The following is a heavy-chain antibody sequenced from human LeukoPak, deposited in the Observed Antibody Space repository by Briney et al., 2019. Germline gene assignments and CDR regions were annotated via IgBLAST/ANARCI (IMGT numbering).Heavy chain of an antibody. CDR2: VYYTEYT. CDR3: ARDMRRHGESGYGFDY. J-gene: IGHJ4*02. CDR1: NGSIRSDY. Sequence: SETLSLTCSVSNGSIRSDYWSWIREPPGKGLEWIGNVYYTEYTNYNPSFKSRVTISQDTPKNQCSLKLTSLTAADTAIYYCARDMRRHGESGYGFDYWGQGIRVTVSS. D-gene: IGHD5-12*01. V-gene: IGHV4-59*01.